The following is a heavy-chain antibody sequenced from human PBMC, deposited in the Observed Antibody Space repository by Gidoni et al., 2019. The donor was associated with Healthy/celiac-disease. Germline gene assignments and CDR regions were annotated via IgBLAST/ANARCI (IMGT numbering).Heavy chain of an antibody. CDR1: GFTFDDYA. J-gene: IGHJ3*02. CDR3: AKDISAVAGTGFDAFDI. V-gene: IGHV3-9*01. D-gene: IGHD6-19*01. Sequence: EVQLVESGGGLVQPGRSLRLSCAASGFTFDDYAMHWVRQAPGKGLEWVSGISWNSGSIGYADSVKGRFTISRDNAKNSLYLQMNSLRAEDTALYYCAKDISAVAGTGFDAFDIWGQGTMVTVSS. CDR2: ISWNSGSI.